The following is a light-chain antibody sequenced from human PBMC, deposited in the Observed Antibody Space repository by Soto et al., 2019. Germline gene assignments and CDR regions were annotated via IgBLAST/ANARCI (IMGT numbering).Light chain of an antibody. V-gene: IGKV3-11*01. Sequence: EIVLTQSPATLSLSPGERATLSCRASQSVSTNVAWYQQKPGQAPRLLIYDASNRATGIPARFSGRGSGTDFTLTISSLEPEDFAVYYCQHRSTWPLTFGGGTKVEIK. CDR3: QHRSTWPLT. CDR2: DAS. J-gene: IGKJ4*01. CDR1: QSVSTN.